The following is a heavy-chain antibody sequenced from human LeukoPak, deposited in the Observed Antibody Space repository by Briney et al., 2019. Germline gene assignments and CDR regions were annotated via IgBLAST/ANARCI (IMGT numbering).Heavy chain of an antibody. Sequence: SETLSLTCAVSGYSISSGYYWGWIRQPPGKGLEWIGSIYHSGSTYYNPSLKSRVTISVDTSKNQSSLKLSSVTAADTAVYYCARHSGSYSGFDYWGQGTLVTVSS. V-gene: IGHV4-38-2*01. CDR3: ARHSGSYSGFDY. CDR2: IYHSGST. CDR1: GYSISSGYY. D-gene: IGHD1-26*01. J-gene: IGHJ4*02.